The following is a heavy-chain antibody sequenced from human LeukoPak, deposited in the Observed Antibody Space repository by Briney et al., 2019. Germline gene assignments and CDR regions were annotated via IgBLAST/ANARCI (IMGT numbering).Heavy chain of an antibody. J-gene: IGHJ4*02. D-gene: IGHD4-17*01. CDR3: AAESGYGDYVPTHT. CDR2: INHSGST. CDR1: GGSFSGYY. Sequence: PSETLSLTCAVYGGSFSGYYWSWVRQPPGKGLEWIGEINHSGSTNYNPSLKSRVTISVDTSKNQFSLKLSSVTAADTAVYYCAAESGYGDYVPTHTWGQGTLVTVSS. V-gene: IGHV4-34*01.